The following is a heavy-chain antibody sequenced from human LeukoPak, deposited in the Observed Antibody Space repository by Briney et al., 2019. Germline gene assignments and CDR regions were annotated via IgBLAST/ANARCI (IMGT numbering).Heavy chain of an antibody. Sequence: PSETLSLTCTVSGGSISSSSYYWGWIRQPPGKGLEWIGSIYYSGSTYYNPSLKSRVTISVDTSKNQFSLKLSSVTAADTAVYYCARQVEGWFGELLSSYYYMDVWGKGTTVTVSS. D-gene: IGHD3-10*01. V-gene: IGHV4-39*01. CDR1: GGSISSSSYY. J-gene: IGHJ6*03. CDR3: ARQVEGWFGELLSSYYYMDV. CDR2: IYYSGST.